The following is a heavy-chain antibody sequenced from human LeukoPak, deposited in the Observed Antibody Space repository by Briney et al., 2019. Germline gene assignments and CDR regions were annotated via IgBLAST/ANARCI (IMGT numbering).Heavy chain of an antibody. J-gene: IGHJ1*01. D-gene: IGHD6-13*01. CDR2: IYYSGST. Sequence: SETLSLTCTVSGGSISSGGYYWSWIRQHPGKGLEWIGYIYYSGSTYYNPSLKSRVTISVDTSKNQFSLKLSSVTAADTAVYYCARTGKQQLVGSFQHWGQGTLVTVSS. CDR3: ARTGKQQLVGSFQH. V-gene: IGHV4-31*03. CDR1: GGSISSGGYY.